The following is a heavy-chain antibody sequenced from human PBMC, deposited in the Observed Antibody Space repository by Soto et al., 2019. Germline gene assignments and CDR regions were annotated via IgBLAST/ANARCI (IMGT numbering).Heavy chain of an antibody. CDR3: TRLYCGGDCDFDS. Sequence: EVQLVESGGGLVQPGGSLKLSCAASGFTFSGSAMHWVRQASGKGLEWVGRIRDKANSYATAYTASVKGRFTISRDXSKNTAYLQMNSLKTEDTAVYYCTRLYCGGDCDFDSWGQGTLVTVSS. D-gene: IGHD2-21*02. V-gene: IGHV3-73*02. CDR1: GFTFSGSA. CDR2: IRDKANSYAT. J-gene: IGHJ4*02.